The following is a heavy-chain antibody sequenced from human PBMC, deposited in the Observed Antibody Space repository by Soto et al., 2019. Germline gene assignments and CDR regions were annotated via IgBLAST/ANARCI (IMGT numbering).Heavy chain of an antibody. CDR3: ARALWSGFIDY. CDR1: GGSISSGNYY. CDR2: IYHSGKT. Sequence: QVQLQESGPGLVKPSQTLSLTCTVSGGSISSGNYYWGWVRQHPGKVLEWIGYIYHSGKTYYNPSLQTRLTISVDTSNNQFSLKLTSVTAADTAVYFCARALWSGFIDYWGQVNLVTVSS. J-gene: IGHJ4*02. D-gene: IGHD3-3*01. V-gene: IGHV4-31*03.